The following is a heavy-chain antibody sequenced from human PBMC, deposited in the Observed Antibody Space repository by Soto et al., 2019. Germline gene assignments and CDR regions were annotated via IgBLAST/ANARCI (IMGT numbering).Heavy chain of an antibody. CDR1: GFSLTTSGVG. J-gene: IGHJ4*02. V-gene: IGHV2-5*02. Sequence: ESGPTLVNPTQTLTLTCTFSGFSLTTSGVGVGWIRQPPGKALQWLALIYWDDDKRYSPSLESRLTITKDTSKNQVVLTMTKMDPVDTSTYYCAHRPIYGSGSHFDYWGQGTLVTVSS. D-gene: IGHD3-10*01. CDR3: AHRPIYGSGSHFDY. CDR2: IYWDDDK.